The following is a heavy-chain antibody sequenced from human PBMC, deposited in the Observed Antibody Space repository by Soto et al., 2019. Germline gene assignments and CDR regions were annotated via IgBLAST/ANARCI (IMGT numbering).Heavy chain of an antibody. D-gene: IGHD1-26*01. CDR1: GGSFRGYY. Sequence: PSETLSLTCAVYGGSFRGYYWSWLRQHPGKGLEWIGEINHSGSTNYNPSLKSRVTISVDTSKNQFSLKLSSVTAADTAVYYCARGGVGGAYYYYGMDVWGQGTTVTVSS. CDR3: ARGGVGGAYYYYGMDV. J-gene: IGHJ6*02. CDR2: INHSGST. V-gene: IGHV4-34*01.